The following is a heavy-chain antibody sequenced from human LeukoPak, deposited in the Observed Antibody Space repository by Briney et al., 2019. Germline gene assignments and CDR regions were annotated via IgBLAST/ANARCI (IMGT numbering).Heavy chain of an antibody. D-gene: IGHD3-3*01. CDR1: GHTSDDYT. CDR3: SHSGKYDFWSGTF. J-gene: IGHJ4*02. V-gene: IGHV3-49*04. CDR2: ITRKSYGGTT. Sequence: GGSLRLSCTASGHTSDDYTVTWVRQAPGKGLEWVGFITRKSYGGTTEYAASVKGRFTISRDDSKSIAYLEMGSLKTEDTGVYYCSHSGKYDFWSGTFWGQGTLVIVSS.